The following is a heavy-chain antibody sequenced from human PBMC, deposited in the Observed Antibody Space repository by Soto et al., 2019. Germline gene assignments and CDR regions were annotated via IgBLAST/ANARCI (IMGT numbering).Heavy chain of an antibody. J-gene: IGHJ6*02. CDR1: GYTFTSYG. CDR2: ISAYNGNT. CDR3: ARDIVVVVAATDYYYYYGMDV. D-gene: IGHD2-15*01. Sequence: QVQLVQSGAEVKKPGASVKVSCKASGYTFTSYGISWVRQAPGQGLEWMGWISAYNGNTNYAQKLQGRVTMTTDTSTSTAYMEVRSLRSDDTAVYYCARDIVVVVAATDYYYYYGMDVWGQGTTVTVSS. V-gene: IGHV1-18*01.